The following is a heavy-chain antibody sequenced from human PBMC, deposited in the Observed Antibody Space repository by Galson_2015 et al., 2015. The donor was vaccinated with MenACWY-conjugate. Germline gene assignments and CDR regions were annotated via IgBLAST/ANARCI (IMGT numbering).Heavy chain of an antibody. CDR1: GYTFTSNW. J-gene: IGHJ4*02. D-gene: IGHD6-6*01. CDR2: IYPGDSDT. V-gene: IGHV5-51*01. CDR3: ARQGFGSSSLYY. Sequence: QSGAEVKKPGESLTISCKGSGYTFTSNWIGWVRQMPGKGLEWMGIIYPGDSDTRYTPSFQGHVTISADKSINTAYLQWGSLKASDTAMYYCARQGFGSSSLYYWGQGTLVTVSS.